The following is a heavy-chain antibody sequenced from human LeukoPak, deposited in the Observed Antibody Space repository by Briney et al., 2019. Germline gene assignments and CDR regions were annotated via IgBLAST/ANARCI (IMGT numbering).Heavy chain of an antibody. CDR1: GYTFTGYY. V-gene: IGHV1-2*02. J-gene: IGHJ4*02. CDR2: INPNSGGT. CDR3: AGGFPCGGDCLILDY. D-gene: IGHD2-21*02. Sequence: ASVKVSCKASGYTFTGYYMHWVRQAPGQGLEWMGWINPNSGGTNYAQKFQGRVTMTRDTSISTAYMELSRLRSDDTAVYYCAGGFPCGGDCLILDYWGQGTLVTVSS.